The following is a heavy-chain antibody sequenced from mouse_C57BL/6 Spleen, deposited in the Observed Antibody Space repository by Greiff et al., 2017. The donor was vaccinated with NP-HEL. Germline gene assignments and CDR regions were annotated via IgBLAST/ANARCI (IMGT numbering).Heavy chain of an antibody. V-gene: IGHV1-72*01. J-gene: IGHJ3*01. CDR3: ARGDLSLFAY. CDR2: IDPHSGGT. CDR1: GYTFTSYW. Sequence: QVQLKQPGAELVKPGASVKLSCKASGYTFTSYWLHWVKQRPGRGLEWLGRIDPHSGGTKYNEKFKNKATLTVDKPSSPAYMQLSSLTSEDSAVYYCARGDLSLFAYWGQGTLVTVSA.